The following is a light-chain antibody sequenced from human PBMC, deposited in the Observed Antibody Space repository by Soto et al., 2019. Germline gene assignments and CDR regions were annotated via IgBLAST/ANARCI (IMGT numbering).Light chain of an antibody. Sequence: EIVMTQSPATLSVSPGERATLSCRASQSVSSNLAWYQQKPGQAPRLLFYGASTRATGIPARFSGSGSGTEFTLTISSLQSEDFAVYYCQQYDNWPPYTFGQGTMLQIK. CDR1: QSVSSN. CDR2: GAS. CDR3: QQYDNWPPYT. J-gene: IGKJ2*01. V-gene: IGKV3-15*01.